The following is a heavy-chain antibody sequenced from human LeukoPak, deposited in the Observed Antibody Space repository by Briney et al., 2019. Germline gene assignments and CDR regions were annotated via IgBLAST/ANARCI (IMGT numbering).Heavy chain of an antibody. V-gene: IGHV1-2*02. J-gene: IGHJ4*02. CDR3: ARGRYCGGDCYSGFDY. CDR1: GGTFSSYA. D-gene: IGHD2-21*01. Sequence: ASVKVSCKASGGTFSSYAISWVRQAPGQGLEWMGWINPNSGGTNYAQKFQGRVTMTRDTSISTAYMELSRLRSDDTAVYYCARGRYCGGDCYSGFDYWGQGTLVTVSS. CDR2: INPNSGGT.